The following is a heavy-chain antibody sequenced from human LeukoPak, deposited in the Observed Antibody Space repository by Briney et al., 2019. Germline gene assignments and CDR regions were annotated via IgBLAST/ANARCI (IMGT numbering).Heavy chain of an antibody. D-gene: IGHD3-16*01. CDR1: GGSISSYY. CDR2: IYTSGST. V-gene: IGHV4-4*07. Sequence: SETLSLTCTVSGGSISSYYWSSIRQPAGKGLEWIGRIYTSGSTNYNPSLKSGVTMSLDTSKNQFSLKLSSVTAADTAVYYCARGSLGGNYYYYMDVWGKGTTVTVSS. CDR3: ARGSLGGNYYYYMDV. J-gene: IGHJ6*03.